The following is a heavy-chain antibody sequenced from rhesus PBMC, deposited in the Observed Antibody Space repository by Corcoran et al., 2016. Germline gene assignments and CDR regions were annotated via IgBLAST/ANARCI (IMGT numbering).Heavy chain of an antibody. CDR3: AGLAAAGTVDY. CDR2: IFGSGGSN. J-gene: IGHJ4*01. CDR1: GGSISGYYY. V-gene: IGHV4S14*01. D-gene: IGHD6-25*01. Sequence: QVQLQESGPGLVKPSETLSLTCAVSGGSISGYYYWSWIRQPPGKGREWIGRIFGSGGSNYLNPSFKSRVTLSVDTSKNQFSLKLSSVTAADTAVYYCAGLAAAGTVDYWGQGVLVTVSS.